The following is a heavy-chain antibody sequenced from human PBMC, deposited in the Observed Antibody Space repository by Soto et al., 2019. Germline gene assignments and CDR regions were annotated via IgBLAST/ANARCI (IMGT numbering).Heavy chain of an antibody. J-gene: IGHJ6*02. CDR1: GYTFTRNG. CDR2: ISPNSGNT. Sequence: QVHLVQSGAEVKKPGASVNVSCKTSGYTFTRNGISWVRQAPGQGLEWMGWISPNSGNTRYAQKLQDRVIMTTDTSTSSAYMELRSLISDDTAVYYCVKDRDSNSWPSRDVWGPGTTVTVS. D-gene: IGHD3-22*01. CDR3: VKDRDSNSWPSRDV. V-gene: IGHV1-18*01.